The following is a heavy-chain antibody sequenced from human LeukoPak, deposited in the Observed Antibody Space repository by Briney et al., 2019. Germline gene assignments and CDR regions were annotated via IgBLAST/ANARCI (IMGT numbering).Heavy chain of an antibody. J-gene: IGHJ3*02. CDR2: INSKSGGT. V-gene: IGHV1-2*02. Sequence: ASVKVSCKTSGYTFIGYYVHWVRQAPGQGLEWMGWINSKSGGTNYAQKFQGRVAMTRDTSISTAYMELSRLRSGDTAVYYCARGGDYYDSSGYYDDAFDIWGQGTMVTVSS. D-gene: IGHD3-22*01. CDR1: GYTFIGYY. CDR3: ARGGDYYDSSGYYDDAFDI.